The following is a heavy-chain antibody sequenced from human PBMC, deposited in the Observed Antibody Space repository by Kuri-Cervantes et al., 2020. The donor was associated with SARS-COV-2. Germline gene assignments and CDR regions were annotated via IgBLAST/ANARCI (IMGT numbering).Heavy chain of an antibody. J-gene: IGHJ4*02. CDR3: AKVYSSPL. V-gene: IGHV3-11*01. CDR2: ISSSGSTI. D-gene: IGHD6-19*01. Sequence: LSLTCAVYGGSFSGYYWSWIRQPPGKGLEWVSYISSSGSTIYYADSVKGRFTIPRDNSKNTLYLQMNSLRAEDTAVYYCAKVYSSPLWGQGTLVTVSS. CDR1: GGSFSGYY.